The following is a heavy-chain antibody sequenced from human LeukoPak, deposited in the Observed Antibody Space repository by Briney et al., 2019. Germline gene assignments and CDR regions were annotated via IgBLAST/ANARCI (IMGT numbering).Heavy chain of an antibody. D-gene: IGHD4-17*01. CDR3: ARGGDYGDIDY. CDR1: GFTFSSYE. Sequence: GGSLRLSCAASGFTFSSYEMNWVRQAPGKGLEWVSYISSSGSTMYYADSVKGRFTISRDNAKNSLYLQMNSLRAEDTAVYYCARGGDYGDIDYWGQGTLVTVSS. V-gene: IGHV3-48*03. CDR2: ISSSGSTM. J-gene: IGHJ4*02.